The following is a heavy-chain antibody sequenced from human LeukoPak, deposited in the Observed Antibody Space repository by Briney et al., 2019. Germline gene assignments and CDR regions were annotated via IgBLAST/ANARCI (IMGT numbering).Heavy chain of an antibody. CDR1: GFTFSSYA. J-gene: IGHJ6*02. CDR2: ISWNSGSI. Sequence: GGSLRLSCAASGFTFSSYAMSWVRQAPGKGLEWVSGISWNSGSIGYADSVKGRFTISRDNAKNSLYLQMNSLRAEDTALYYCAKDRGLGTGSYYYYGMDVWGQGTTVTVSS. CDR3: AKDRGLGTGSYYYYGMDV. D-gene: IGHD1-14*01. V-gene: IGHV3-9*01.